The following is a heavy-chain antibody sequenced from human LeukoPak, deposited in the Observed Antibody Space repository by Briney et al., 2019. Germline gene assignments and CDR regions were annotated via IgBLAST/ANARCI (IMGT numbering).Heavy chain of an antibody. J-gene: IGHJ4*02. CDR1: GGSLTGYY. D-gene: IGHD2/OR15-2a*01. V-gene: IGHV4-34*01. CDR2: ISHSANS. CDR3: SRAPSGEYSRFDL. Sequence: PSETLSLRCVVSGGSLTGYYWNWIRQPPGKGLEWIGEISHSANSNYNPSLKSRVSISVDTSNNQLSLQLDSVTAADTAVYFCSRAPSGEYSRFDLWGQGTLVTVSS.